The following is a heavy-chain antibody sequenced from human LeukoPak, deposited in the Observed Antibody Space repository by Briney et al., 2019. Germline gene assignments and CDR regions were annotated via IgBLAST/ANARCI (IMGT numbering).Heavy chain of an antibody. Sequence: GGSLRLSCAASGFTFSSYGMHWVRQAPGKGLEWVAFIPYDGSYKYYADSVKGRFTISRDNSKNTLCLQMNSLRAEDTAVYYCAKDRGSSGYYYFDYWGQGTLVTVSS. CDR1: GFTFSSYG. J-gene: IGHJ4*02. V-gene: IGHV3-30*02. D-gene: IGHD3-22*01. CDR2: IPYDGSYK. CDR3: AKDRGSSGYYYFDY.